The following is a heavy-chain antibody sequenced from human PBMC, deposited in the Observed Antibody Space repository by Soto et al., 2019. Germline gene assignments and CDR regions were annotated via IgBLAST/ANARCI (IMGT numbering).Heavy chain of an antibody. D-gene: IGHD5-18*01. CDR2: FNPTDDTA. CDR1: GYTFTSYY. V-gene: IGHV1-46*01. J-gene: IGHJ6*02. Sequence: QVQLVQSGAEVKKPGASVKASCKASGYTFTSYYIHWVRQAPGQVLEWMGIFNPTDDTASYAQKLQGRVTMTRDTSTGTAYMELGSLRSEDTAVYYCARGGRIVDTGIGYYYYHAMDVWGQGTTVTVS. CDR3: ARGGRIVDTGIGYYYYHAMDV.